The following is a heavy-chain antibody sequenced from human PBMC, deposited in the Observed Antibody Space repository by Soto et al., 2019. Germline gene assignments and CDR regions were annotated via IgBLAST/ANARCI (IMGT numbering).Heavy chain of an antibody. D-gene: IGHD5-12*01. CDR1: GFSLSNARMG. V-gene: IGHV2-26*01. J-gene: IGHJ4*02. CDR3: ARILRRVGLHTDY. Sequence: QVTLKESGPVLVKPTETLTLTCTVSGFSLSNARMGVSWIRQPPGKALEWLAHIFSNDEKSYSTSLKSRLTISKDTSKSQVVLTMTNMDPVDIATYYCARILRRVGLHTDYWGQGTLVTVSS. CDR2: IFSNDEK.